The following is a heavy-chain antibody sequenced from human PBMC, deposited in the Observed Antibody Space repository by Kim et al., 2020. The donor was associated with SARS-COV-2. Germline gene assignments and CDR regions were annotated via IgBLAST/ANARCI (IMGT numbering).Heavy chain of an antibody. J-gene: IGHJ4*01. CDR3: AKGRGGDSY. Sequence: GGSLRLSCAASGFTFSTYALGWVRQAPGKGLEWVSAISAGGNTYFADSVRGRFTISRDNSKNTLYLQMNSLRGEDTAVYYCAKGRGGDSYWGQGTLVTVS. CDR1: GFTFSTYA. D-gene: IGHD2-21*02. CDR2: ISAGGNT. V-gene: IGHV3-23*01.